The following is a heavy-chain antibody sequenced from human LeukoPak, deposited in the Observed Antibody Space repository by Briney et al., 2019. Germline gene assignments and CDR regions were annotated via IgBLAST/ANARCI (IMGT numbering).Heavy chain of an antibody. D-gene: IGHD4-17*01. CDR2: IYYSGST. CDR3: ARDTRSRGIDY. CDR1: GGSISSYY. Sequence: SETLSLTCTVSGGSISSYYWSWIRQPPGKGLEWIGYIYYSGSTNYNPSLKSRVTISVDTSKNQFSLKLSSVTAADTAVYYCARDTRSRGIDYWGQGTLVTDSS. V-gene: IGHV4-59*01. J-gene: IGHJ4*02.